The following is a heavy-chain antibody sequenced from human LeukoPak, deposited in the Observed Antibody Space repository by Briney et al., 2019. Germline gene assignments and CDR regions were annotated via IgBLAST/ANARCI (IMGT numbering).Heavy chain of an antibody. D-gene: IGHD5-18*01. CDR1: GGSISSYY. V-gene: IGHV4-4*07. CDR3: ARSAMANYYYGMDV. CDR2: IYTSGST. J-gene: IGHJ6*04. Sequence: SETLSLTCTVSGGSISSYYWSWIRQPAGKGLEWIGRIYTSGSTNYIPSLKSRVTMSVDTSKNQFSLKLSSVTAADTAVYYCARSAMANYYYGMDVWGKGTTVTVSS.